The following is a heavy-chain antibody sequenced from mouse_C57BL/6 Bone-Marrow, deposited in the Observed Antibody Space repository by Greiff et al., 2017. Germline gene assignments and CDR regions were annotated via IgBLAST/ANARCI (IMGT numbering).Heavy chain of an antibody. CDR3: AREGDDGYYRYAMDY. J-gene: IGHJ4*01. CDR1: GFTFSSYT. Sequence: EVKLEESGGGLVKPGGSLKLSCAASGFTFSSYTMSWVRQTPGKRLEWVATISGGGGNTYYPDSVKGRFTISRVNAENTLYLQMSSLRSEDTALYYCAREGDDGYYRYAMDYWGQGTSVTVSS. CDR2: ISGGGGNT. V-gene: IGHV5-9*01. D-gene: IGHD2-3*01.